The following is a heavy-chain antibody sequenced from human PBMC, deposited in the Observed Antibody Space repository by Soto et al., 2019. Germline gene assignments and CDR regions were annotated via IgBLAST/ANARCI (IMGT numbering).Heavy chain of an antibody. Sequence: ASVKVSCKASGYTFTSYYMHWVRQAPGQGLEWMGIINLSGGSTSYAQKFQGRVTMTRDTSTSTVYMELSSLRSEDTAVYYCARVFRYYYDSSGYSPPGYWGQGTLVTISS. CDR3: ARVFRYYYDSSGYSPPGY. CDR2: INLSGGST. D-gene: IGHD3-22*01. J-gene: IGHJ4*02. CDR1: GYTFTSYY. V-gene: IGHV1-46*01.